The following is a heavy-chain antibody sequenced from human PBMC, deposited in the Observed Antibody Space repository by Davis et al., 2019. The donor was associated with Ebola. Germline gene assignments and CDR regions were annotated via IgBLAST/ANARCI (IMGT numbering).Heavy chain of an antibody. Sequence: GESLKISCAASGFTFSSYAMSWVRQAPGKGLEWVSAISGCGGSTYYADSVKGRFTISRDNSKNTLYLQMNSLRAEDTAVYYYAKEVSNYDVWSGYLDYWGQGTLVTVSS. CDR2: ISGCGGST. CDR3: AKEVSNYDVWSGYLDY. J-gene: IGHJ4*02. D-gene: IGHD3-3*01. V-gene: IGHV3-23*01. CDR1: GFTFSSYA.